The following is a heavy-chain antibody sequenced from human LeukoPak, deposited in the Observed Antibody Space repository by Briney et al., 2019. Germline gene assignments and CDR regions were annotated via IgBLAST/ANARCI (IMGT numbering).Heavy chain of an antibody. CDR3: TTGIIREKYSIGRYSDY. D-gene: IGHD6-19*01. V-gene: IGHV3-15*01. J-gene: IGHJ4*02. CDR1: GFTFTNAW. CDR2: VKTKADGETT. Sequence: GGSLRLSCAASGFTFTNAWMSWVRQAPGKGLEWVGRVKTKADGETTDYAAPVKGRFSISRDDSRDTLYLQMNSLQAEDTAVYYCTTGIIREKYSIGRYSDYWGQGTLVTVSS.